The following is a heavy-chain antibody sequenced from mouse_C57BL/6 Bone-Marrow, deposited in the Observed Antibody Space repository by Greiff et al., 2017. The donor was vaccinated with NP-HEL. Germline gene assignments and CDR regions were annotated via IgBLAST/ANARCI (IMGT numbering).Heavy chain of an antibody. CDR1: GYTFTEYT. J-gene: IGHJ3*01. V-gene: IGHV1-62-2*01. Sequence: VQLQQSGAELVKPGASVKLSCTASGYTFTEYTIHWVKQRSGQGLEWFGWFYPGSGSIKYNEKFKDKATLTADKSSSTVYMELSRLTSEDSAVYLCARHESYYGSSPAWFAYWGQGTLVTVSA. CDR3: ARHESYYGSSPAWFAY. CDR2: FYPGSGSI. D-gene: IGHD1-1*01.